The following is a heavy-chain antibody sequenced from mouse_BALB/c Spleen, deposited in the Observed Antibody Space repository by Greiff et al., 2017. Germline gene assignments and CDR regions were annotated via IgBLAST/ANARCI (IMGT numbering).Heavy chain of an antibody. V-gene: IGHV1-4*01. CDR3: ARWDWDAYFDY. D-gene: IGHD4-1*01. CDR2: INPSSGYT. Sequence: VKLMESGAELARPGASVKMSCKASGYTFTSYTMHWVKQRPGQGLEWIGYINPSSGYTNYNQKFKDKATLTADKSSSTAYMQLSSLTSEDSAVYYCARWDWDAYFDYWGQGTTLTVSS. J-gene: IGHJ2*01. CDR1: GYTFTSYT.